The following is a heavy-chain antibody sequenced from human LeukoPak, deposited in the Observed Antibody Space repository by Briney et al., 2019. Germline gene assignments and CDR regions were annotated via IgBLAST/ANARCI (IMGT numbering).Heavy chain of an antibody. CDR1: GYSISSGYY. CDR3: ASPYPRIAVAGTGDY. Sequence: SETLSLTCTVSGYSISSGYYWGWIRQPPGKGLEWIGSIYHSGSTYYNPSLKSRVTISVDTSKNQFSLKLSSVTAADTAVYYCASPYPRIAVAGTGDYWGQGTLVTVSS. V-gene: IGHV4-38-2*02. D-gene: IGHD6-19*01. J-gene: IGHJ4*02. CDR2: IYHSGST.